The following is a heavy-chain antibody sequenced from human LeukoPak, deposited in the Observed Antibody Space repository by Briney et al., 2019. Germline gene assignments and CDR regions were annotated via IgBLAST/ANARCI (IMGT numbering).Heavy chain of an antibody. CDR3: AREGYYDILTGYYHNWFDP. Sequence: PSETLSLTCTVSGGSISSSSYYWGWIRQPPGKGLEWIGSIYYSGSTNYNPSLESRVTMSVDTSKNQFSLKLASVTAADTAVYYCAREGYYDILTGYYHNWFDPWGQGTLVTVSS. J-gene: IGHJ5*02. CDR1: GGSISSSSYY. D-gene: IGHD3-9*01. V-gene: IGHV4-39*07. CDR2: IYYSGST.